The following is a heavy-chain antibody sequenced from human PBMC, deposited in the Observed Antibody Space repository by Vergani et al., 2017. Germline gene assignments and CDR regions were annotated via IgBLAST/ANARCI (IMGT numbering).Heavy chain of an antibody. CDR2: VSGSSATP. CDR3: AKYLRDSTDGLPDS. D-gene: IGHD2-21*02. J-gene: IGHJ4*02. Sequence: EVQLLESGGGLVQPGGSLRLSCEASGFSFPGYAMSWVRQAPGKGLEWVSSVSGSSATPYYADSVKGRFIISRDNSKDILYLQMDSLRSEDTALYYCAKYLRDSTDGLPDSWGPGTLVIVSS. V-gene: IGHV3-23*01. CDR1: GFSFPGYA.